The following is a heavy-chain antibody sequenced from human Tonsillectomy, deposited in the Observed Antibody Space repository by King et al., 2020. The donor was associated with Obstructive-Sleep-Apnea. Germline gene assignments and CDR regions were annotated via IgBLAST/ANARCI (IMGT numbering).Heavy chain of an antibody. Sequence: VQLQQLGAGLLKPSETLSLTCAGYGGSFSGYYWSWIRQPPGQGLEGIGEINHSGSTNYNPSLNSRVTISVDTSKNQFSLKLSSVSAADTAVYYCATTTYYYDSSDDYWGQGTLVTVSS. CDR3: ATTTYYYDSSDDY. J-gene: IGHJ4*02. CDR2: INHSGST. D-gene: IGHD3-22*01. CDR1: GGSFSGYY. V-gene: IGHV4-34*01.